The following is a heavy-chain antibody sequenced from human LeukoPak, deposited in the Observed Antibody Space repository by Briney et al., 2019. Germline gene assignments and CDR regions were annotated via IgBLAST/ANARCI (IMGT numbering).Heavy chain of an antibody. CDR1: GYTFTSYG. CDR2: ISPYNGNT. CDR3: ARKTSSSWYDY. V-gene: IGHV1-18*01. J-gene: IGHJ4*02. D-gene: IGHD6-13*01. Sequence: ASVKVSCKASGYTFTSYGITWVRQAPGQGLEWMGWISPYNGNTNYAQKFQGRVTMTRDTSISTAYMELSRLRSDDTAVYYCARKTSSSWYDYWGQGTLVTVSS.